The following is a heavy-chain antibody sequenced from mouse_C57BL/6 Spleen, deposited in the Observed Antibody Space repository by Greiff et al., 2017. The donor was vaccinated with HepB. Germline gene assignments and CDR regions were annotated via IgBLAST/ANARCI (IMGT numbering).Heavy chain of an antibody. CDR3: ARRAYYSNSCFDY. Sequence: VQLQQPGAELVRPGTSVKLSCKASGYTFTSYWMHWVKQRPGQGLEWIGVIDPSDSYTNYNQKFKDKATLTVDKSSSTAYMQLSSLTSEDSAVYYCARRAYYSNSCFDYWGQGTTLTVSS. V-gene: IGHV1-59*01. CDR2: IDPSDSYT. D-gene: IGHD2-5*01. J-gene: IGHJ2*01. CDR1: GYTFTSYW.